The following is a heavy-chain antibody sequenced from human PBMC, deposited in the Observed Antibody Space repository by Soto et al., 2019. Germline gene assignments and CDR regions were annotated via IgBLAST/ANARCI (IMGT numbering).Heavy chain of an antibody. J-gene: IGHJ6*02. V-gene: IGHV3-30-3*01. CDR3: ARGVDYGDPADYYYYGMDV. Sequence: QVQLVESGGGVVQPGRSLRLSCAASGFTFSSYAMHWVRQAPGKGLEWVAVISYDGSNKYYADSVKGRFTISRDNSKNTLYLQMNSLRAEDTVVYYCARGVDYGDPADYYYYGMDVWGQGTTVTVSS. CDR1: GFTFSSYA. D-gene: IGHD4-17*01. CDR2: ISYDGSNK.